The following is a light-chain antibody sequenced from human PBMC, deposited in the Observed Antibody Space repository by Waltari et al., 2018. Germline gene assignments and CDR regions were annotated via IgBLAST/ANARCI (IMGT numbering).Light chain of an antibody. J-gene: IGKJ1*01. CDR1: QSLVHSDGNTY. Sequence: DAVMNQSPLSLPVTLGQPASISCRSTQSLVHSDGNTYLNWYQQRPGQSPRRLIYKVSDRDSGVPDRFSGSGSGTDFTLKISRVEAEDVGVYYCMQGTHWPRTFGQGTRVEIK. V-gene: IGKV2-30*02. CDR3: MQGTHWPRT. CDR2: KVS.